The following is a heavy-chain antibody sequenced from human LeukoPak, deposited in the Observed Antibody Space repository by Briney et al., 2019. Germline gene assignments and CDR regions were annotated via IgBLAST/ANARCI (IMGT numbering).Heavy chain of an antibody. Sequence: PSGTLSLTCAVYGGSFSGYYWSWIRQAPGKGLEWIGEINHSGSTNYNPSLKSRVTISVDTSKNQFSLKLSSVTAADTAVYYCATLDDYTLAFAFDIWGRGTMVTVSS. D-gene: IGHD5-24*01. V-gene: IGHV4-34*01. J-gene: IGHJ3*02. CDR2: INHSGST. CDR1: GGSFSGYY. CDR3: ATLDDYTLAFAFDI.